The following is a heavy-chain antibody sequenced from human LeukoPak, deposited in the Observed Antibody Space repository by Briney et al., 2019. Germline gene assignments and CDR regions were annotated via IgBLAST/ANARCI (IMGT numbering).Heavy chain of an antibody. CDR3: ATNPGCSGGSCYPYYYYGMDV. CDR2: IIPILGIA. V-gene: IGHV1-69*04. D-gene: IGHD2-15*01. Sequence: GSSVKVSCKASGGTFSSYAISWVRQAPGQGLEWMGRIIPILGIANYAQKFQGRVTITADKSTSTAYMELSSLRSEDTAVYYCATNPGCSGGSCYPYYYYGMDVWGQGTTVTVSS. CDR1: GGTFSSYA. J-gene: IGHJ6*02.